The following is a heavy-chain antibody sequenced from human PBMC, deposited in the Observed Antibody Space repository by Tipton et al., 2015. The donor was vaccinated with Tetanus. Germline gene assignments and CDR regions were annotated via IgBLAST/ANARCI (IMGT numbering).Heavy chain of an antibody. CDR1: GGSISSYY. D-gene: IGHD1-26*01. CDR2: IYYSGST. CDR3: ARQVPPTSSDWFDP. Sequence: TLSLTCTVSGGSISSYYWSWIRQPPGKGLEWIGYIYYSGSTNYNPSLKSRVTISVDTSKTQFSLKLSSVTAADTAVYYCARQVPPTSSDWFDPWGQGTLVTVSS. V-gene: IGHV4-59*08. J-gene: IGHJ5*02.